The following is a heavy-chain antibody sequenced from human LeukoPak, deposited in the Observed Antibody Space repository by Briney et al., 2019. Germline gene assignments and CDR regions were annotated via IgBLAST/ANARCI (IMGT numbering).Heavy chain of an antibody. CDR2: IYTSGST. CDR1: GDSISNYY. CDR3: ARVSLARGAPDYYFDY. D-gene: IGHD3-10*01. V-gene: IGHV4-4*07. J-gene: IGHJ4*02. Sequence: PSETLSLTCTVSGDSISNYYWSWIRQPAGKGLEWIGRIYTSGSTNYNPSLKSRVTMSVDTSKNQFSLKLSSVTAADMAVYYCARVSLARGAPDYYFDYWGQGTLVTVSS.